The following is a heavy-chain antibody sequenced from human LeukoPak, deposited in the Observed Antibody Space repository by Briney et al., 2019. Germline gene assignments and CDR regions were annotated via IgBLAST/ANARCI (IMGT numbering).Heavy chain of an antibody. CDR3: AKDLISSRRVGSSEKLDY. J-gene: IGHJ4*02. D-gene: IGHD1-26*01. CDR1: GFVFTEYA. Sequence: GGSLRLSCAASGFVFTEYAMSWVRQAPGKGLEWVSSIFSGGDTTSYADSVRGRFTISRDNSKNTLYLEMSSLRAEDTAIYYCAKDLISSRRVGSSEKLDYWGQGTLVTVS. CDR2: IFSGGDTT. V-gene: IGHV3-23*01.